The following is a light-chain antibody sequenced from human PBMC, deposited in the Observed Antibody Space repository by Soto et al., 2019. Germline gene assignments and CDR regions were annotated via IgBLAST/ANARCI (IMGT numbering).Light chain of an antibody. CDR2: SAS. CDR3: QQYSSNPHT. V-gene: IGKV1-16*02. J-gene: IGKJ2*01. Sequence: DIQMTQSPSSLSASVGDRVTITCRASQDISHHLAWFQQKPGKAPKSLIYSASGLHTGVPSKFSGRGSGTDFTLTISSLQPEDFAIYYCQQYSSNPHTFGQGTQVEIK. CDR1: QDISHH.